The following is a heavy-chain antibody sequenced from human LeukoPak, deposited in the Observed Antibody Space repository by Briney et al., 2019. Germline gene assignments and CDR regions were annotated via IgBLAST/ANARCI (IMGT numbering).Heavy chain of an antibody. D-gene: IGHD5-18*01. Sequence: GGSLRLSCAASGFSFGSSWMDWVRQAPGKGLEWVASINPDGSEKYSVDSVEGRFTISRDNAKNLLYLQVNSLRVEDTAFYYCARDLAYSRLDYWGQGTLVTVSS. CDR3: ARDLAYSRLDY. CDR2: INPDGSEK. J-gene: IGHJ4*02. V-gene: IGHV3-7*01. CDR1: GFSFGSSW.